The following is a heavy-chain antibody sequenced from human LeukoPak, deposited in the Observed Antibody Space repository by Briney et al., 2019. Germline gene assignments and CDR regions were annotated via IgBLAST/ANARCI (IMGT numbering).Heavy chain of an antibody. V-gene: IGHV3-21*01. D-gene: IGHD5-18*01. CDR2: ISSSSSYI. CDR1: GFTFSSYS. J-gene: IGHJ4*02. Sequence: PGGSLRLSCAASGFTFSSYSMNWVRQAPGKGLEWVSSISSSSSYIYYADSVKGRFTISRDNAKNSLYLQMNSLRAEDTAVYYCAREGQYGYIFDYWGQGTLVTVSS. CDR3: AREGQYGYIFDY.